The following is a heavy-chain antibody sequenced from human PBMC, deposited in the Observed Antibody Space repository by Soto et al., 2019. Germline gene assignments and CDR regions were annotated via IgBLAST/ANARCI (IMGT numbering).Heavy chain of an antibody. CDR3: ANPGSSWYYFAY. D-gene: IGHD6-13*01. CDR1: GFSFSSYA. J-gene: IGHJ4*02. Sequence: GGSLRLSCAASGFSFSSYAMNWVRQAPGKGLEWVSAIGGSGATTYYADSVKGRFTISRDNSKNTVYLQMNSLRAEDTAVYYCANPGSSWYYFAYWGQGTLVTVSS. CDR2: IGGSGATT. V-gene: IGHV3-23*01.